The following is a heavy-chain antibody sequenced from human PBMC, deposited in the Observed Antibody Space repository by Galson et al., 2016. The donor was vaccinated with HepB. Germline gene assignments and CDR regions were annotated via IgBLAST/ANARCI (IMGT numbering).Heavy chain of an antibody. D-gene: IGHD3-3*01. Sequence: SLRLSCAASGFTFSDYYMTWIRQAPGKGLEWVSYIGTDSSYTVYADSVKGRVTISRDNAENSVYLQMNSLTAEDSGVSYCAARGGYYAIYFYGMDVWGQGTSVTVSS. J-gene: IGHJ6*02. CDR3: AARGGYYAIYFYGMDV. CDR2: IGTDSSYT. CDR1: GFTFSDYY. V-gene: IGHV3-11*06.